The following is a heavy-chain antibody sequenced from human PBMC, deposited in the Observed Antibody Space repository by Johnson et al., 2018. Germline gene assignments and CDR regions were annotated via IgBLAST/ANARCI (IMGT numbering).Heavy chain of an antibody. D-gene: IGHD3-3*01. CDR1: GFAFINYN. Sequence: EVQLVETGGGLVQSGGSLRLSCAVSGFAFINYNMNWFRQAPGKGLEWVAYISSDSKTIHYVDSVKGRFTISRDNGKKSLFLQMNSLGAQDTAIFYCAKDFRSGYKPNWFDPWGQGTLVTVSS. CDR3: AKDFRSGYKPNWFDP. V-gene: IGHV3-48*01. J-gene: IGHJ5*02. CDR2: ISSDSKTI.